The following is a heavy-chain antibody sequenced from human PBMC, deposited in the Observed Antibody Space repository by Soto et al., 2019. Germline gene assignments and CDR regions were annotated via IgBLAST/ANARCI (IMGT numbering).Heavy chain of an antibody. CDR1: GFTFSDYY. CDR3: ARMEGRLVVAANPFDY. Sequence: GGSLRLSCAASGFTFSDYYMSWIRQAPGKGLEWVSYISSSGSSIYYTDSVKGRFTISRDNAKNSLYLQMNSLRAEDTAVYYCARMEGRLVVAANPFDYWGQGTLVTVSS. V-gene: IGHV3-11*04. D-gene: IGHD2-15*01. CDR2: ISSSGSSI. J-gene: IGHJ4*02.